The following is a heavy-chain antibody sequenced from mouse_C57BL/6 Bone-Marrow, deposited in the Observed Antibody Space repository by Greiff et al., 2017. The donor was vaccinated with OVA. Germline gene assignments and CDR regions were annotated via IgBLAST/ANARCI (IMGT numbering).Heavy chain of an antibody. CDR3: ARKRGLLWYFDV. CDR1: GYTFTSYW. D-gene: IGHD6-1*01. V-gene: IGHV1-55*01. CDR2: IYPGSGST. Sequence: QVQLQQSGAELVKPGASVKMSCKASGYTFTSYWITWVKQRPGQGLEWIGDIYPGSGSTNYNEKFKSKATLTVDTSSSTAYMQLSSLTSEDSAVYYCARKRGLLWYFDVWGTGTTVTVSS. J-gene: IGHJ1*03.